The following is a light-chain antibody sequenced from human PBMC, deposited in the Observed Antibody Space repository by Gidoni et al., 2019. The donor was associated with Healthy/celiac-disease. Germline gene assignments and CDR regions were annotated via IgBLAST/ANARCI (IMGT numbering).Light chain of an antibody. CDR3: RSYTSSSTLV. Sequence: QFALTQPASVSGSPGQSITISCTGTSGDIGGYNYVSWYQQHPGNAPKLMIYHVSNRPSGVSNRFSGSKSGNTASLTISGLQAEDEADYYCRSYTSSSTLVFGGGTKLTVL. CDR2: HVS. CDR1: SGDIGGYNY. V-gene: IGLV2-14*03. J-gene: IGLJ3*02.